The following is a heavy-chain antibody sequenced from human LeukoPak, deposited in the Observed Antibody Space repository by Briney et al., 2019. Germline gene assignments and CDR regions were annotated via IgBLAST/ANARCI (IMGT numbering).Heavy chain of an antibody. Sequence: GGSLNSSWAAFGLTVITNYVTWVRKPPGKGLGWVSVIYSGGSTYYADSVKGRFTISRDNSKNTLYLQMNSLRAEDTAVYYCARGWEPLLYYFDYWGQGTLVTVSS. CDR2: IYSGGST. V-gene: IGHV3-66*01. CDR3: ARGWEPLLYYFDY. D-gene: IGHD1-26*01. J-gene: IGHJ4*02. CDR1: GLTVITNY.